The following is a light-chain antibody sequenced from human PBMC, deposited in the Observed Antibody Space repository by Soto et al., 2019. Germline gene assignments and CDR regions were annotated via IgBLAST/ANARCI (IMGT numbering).Light chain of an antibody. CDR1: QSVSSN. CDR2: GAS. Sequence: EIVMTQSPATLSVSPGERATLSCRASQSVSSNLAWYQQKPGQAPRLLLYGASTRATGIPARFNGSGSGPEFTLTISSLQSEDCAVYYCHQYNNWPPYTFGQGTKLVIK. J-gene: IGKJ2*01. V-gene: IGKV3-15*01. CDR3: HQYNNWPPYT.